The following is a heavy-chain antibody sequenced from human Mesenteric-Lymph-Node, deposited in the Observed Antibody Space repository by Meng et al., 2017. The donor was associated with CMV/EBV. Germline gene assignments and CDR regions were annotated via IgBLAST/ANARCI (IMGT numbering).Heavy chain of an antibody. D-gene: IGHD2/OR15-2a*01. J-gene: IGHJ4*02. CDR2: ISYDGSNK. V-gene: IGHV3-30*04. Sequence: GESLKISCAASGFTFSSYEMNWVRQAPGKGLEWVAIISYDGSNKYYADSVKGRFTISRDNSKNTLFLQMNSLNAEDPAVYSCSRALSPLWLPYYCDSWCQLPLFTVSS. CDR1: GFTFSSYE. CDR3: SRALSPLWLPYYCDS.